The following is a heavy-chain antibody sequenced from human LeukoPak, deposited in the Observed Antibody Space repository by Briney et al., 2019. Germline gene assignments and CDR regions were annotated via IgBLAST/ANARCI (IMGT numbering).Heavy chain of an antibody. J-gene: IGHJ3*02. CDR3: ARDQYYYGSGSLDAFDI. CDR2: IYHSGDT. Sequence: PSETLSLTCTVSGFSISSGYYWGWIRQPPGKGLQWLGSIYHSGDTYYNPSLKSRVTISVDTSKNQFSLKLSSVTAADTAVYYCARDQYYYGSGSLDAFDIWGQGTMVTVSS. D-gene: IGHD3-10*01. V-gene: IGHV4-38-2*02. CDR1: GFSISSGYY.